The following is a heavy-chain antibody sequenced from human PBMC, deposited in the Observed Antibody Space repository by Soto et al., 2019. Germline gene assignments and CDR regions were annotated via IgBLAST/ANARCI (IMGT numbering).Heavy chain of an antibody. CDR1: GFTFSSYG. D-gene: IGHD3-22*01. CDR2: ISYDGSNK. J-gene: IGHJ4*02. Sequence: GGSLRLSCAASGFTFSSYGMHWVRQAPGKGLEWVAVISYDGSNKYYADSVKGRFTVSRDNSKNTLYLQMNSLRAEDTAVYYCVTEGYDSSGYYFRGAYCGEGTVVSVSS. CDR3: VTEGYDSSGYYFRGAY. V-gene: IGHV3-30*03.